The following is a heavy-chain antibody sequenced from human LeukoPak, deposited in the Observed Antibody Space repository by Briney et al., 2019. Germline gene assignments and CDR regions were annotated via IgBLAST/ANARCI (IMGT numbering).Heavy chain of an antibody. CDR3: ARKGIAAAGRYYYYYMDV. J-gene: IGHJ6*03. Sequence: ASVKVSCKASGYTFTSYGISWVRRAPGQGLEWMGWISAYNGNTNYAQKLQGRVTMTTDTSTSTAYMELRSLRSDDTAVYYCARKGIAAAGRYYYYYMDVWGKGTTVTISS. CDR1: GYTFTSYG. CDR2: ISAYNGNT. V-gene: IGHV1-18*01. D-gene: IGHD6-13*01.